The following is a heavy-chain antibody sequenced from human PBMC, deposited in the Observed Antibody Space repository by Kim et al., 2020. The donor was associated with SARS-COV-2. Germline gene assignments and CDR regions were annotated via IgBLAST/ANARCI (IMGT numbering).Heavy chain of an antibody. V-gene: IGHV1-69*13. D-gene: IGHD3-10*01. CDR3: ARGHYYGSGSLFSYGMDV. Sequence: SVKVSCKASGGTFSSYAISWVRQAPGQGLEWMGGIIPIFGTANYAQKFQGRVTITADESTSTAYMELSSLRSEDTAVYYCARGHYYGSGSLFSYGMDVWGQGTTVTVSS. J-gene: IGHJ6*02. CDR2: IIPIFGTA. CDR1: GGTFSSYA.